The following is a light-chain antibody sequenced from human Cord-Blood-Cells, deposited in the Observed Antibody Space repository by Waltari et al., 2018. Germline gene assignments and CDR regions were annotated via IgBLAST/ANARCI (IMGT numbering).Light chain of an antibody. Sequence: QSALTQPASVSGSTGPSITIPCTGTSSDVWSYNLVSWYQQHPGKSPKLMIYKVSKRPSGVSNRFSCSKSGNTASLTISGLQAEDEADYYCCSYAGSSTLVFGGGTKLTVL. J-gene: IGLJ2*01. V-gene: IGLV2-23*02. CDR1: SSDVWSYNL. CDR2: KVS. CDR3: CSYAGSSTLV.